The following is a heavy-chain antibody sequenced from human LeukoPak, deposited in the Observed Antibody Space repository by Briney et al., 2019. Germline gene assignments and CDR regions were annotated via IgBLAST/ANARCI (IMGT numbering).Heavy chain of an antibody. CDR2: IKQDGSEK. Sequence: GSLRLSCAASGFTFSSYWMSWVRQAPGKGLEWVANIKQDGSEKYYVDSVKGRFTISRDNAKNSLYLQMNSLRAEDTAVYYCARGVELEWLYPYYYYYYMDVWGKGTTVTVSS. D-gene: IGHD3-3*01. CDR3: ARGVELEWLYPYYYYYYMDV. V-gene: IGHV3-7*01. J-gene: IGHJ6*03. CDR1: GFTFSSYW.